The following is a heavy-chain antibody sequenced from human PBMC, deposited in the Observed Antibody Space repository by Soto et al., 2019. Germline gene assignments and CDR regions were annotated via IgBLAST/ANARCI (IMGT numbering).Heavy chain of an antibody. J-gene: IGHJ4*02. CDR2: IIPIFGTA. V-gene: IGHV1-69*06. CDR1: GGTVSSYA. Sequence: QVQLVQSGAEVKKPGSSVKVSCKASGGTVSSYAISWVRQAPGQGLEWMGGIIPIFGTANYAQKFQGRVTITADKSTSTAYMELSSLRSEDTAVYYCARGPYYDFWSGRGHFDYWGQGTLVTVSS. D-gene: IGHD3-3*01. CDR3: ARGPYYDFWSGRGHFDY.